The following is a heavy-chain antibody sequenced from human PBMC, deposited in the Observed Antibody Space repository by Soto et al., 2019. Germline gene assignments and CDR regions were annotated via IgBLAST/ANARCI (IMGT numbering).Heavy chain of an antibody. V-gene: IGHV3-30*18. J-gene: IGHJ6*02. CDR3: AKDMEGLLWFGEFPNPYGMDV. CDR2: ISYDGSNK. Sequence: GGSLRLSCAASGFPFSSYGMHWARQSPGKGLEWVAFISYDGSNKYYADSVKGRFTISRDNSKNTLYLQMNSLRAEDTDVYYRAKDMEGLLWFGEFPNPYGMDVWGQGTTVTVSS. CDR1: GFPFSSYG. D-gene: IGHD3-10*01.